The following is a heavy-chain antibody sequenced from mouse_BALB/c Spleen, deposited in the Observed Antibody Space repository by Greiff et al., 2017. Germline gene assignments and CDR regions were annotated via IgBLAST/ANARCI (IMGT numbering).Heavy chain of an antibody. D-gene: IGHD2-4*01. CDR3: ARREGLRRGLDY. CDR1: GYSFTDYI. CDR2: INPYYGST. Sequence: VQLQQTGPELVKPGASVKISCKASGYSFTDYIMLWVKQSHGKSLEWIGNINPYYGSTSYNLKFKGKATLTVDKSSSTAYMQLNSLTSEDSAVYYCARREGLRRGLDYWGQGTTLTVSS. V-gene: IGHV1-39*01. J-gene: IGHJ2*01.